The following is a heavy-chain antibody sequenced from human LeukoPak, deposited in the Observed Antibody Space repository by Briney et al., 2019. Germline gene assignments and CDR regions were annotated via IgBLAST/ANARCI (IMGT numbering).Heavy chain of an antibody. D-gene: IGHD3-9*01. V-gene: IGHV3-7*01. Sequence: AGGSLRLSCTASGFSFSGYWMSWVRQAPGKGLEWVANINQDGSAQYYVDSVKGQFTISRDNAKNSLYLQMNSLSVEDTAVYYCARDSESWTETGPRFDYWGQGTLVTVSS. CDR1: GFSFSGYW. CDR3: ARDSESWTETGPRFDY. J-gene: IGHJ4*02. CDR2: INQDGSAQ.